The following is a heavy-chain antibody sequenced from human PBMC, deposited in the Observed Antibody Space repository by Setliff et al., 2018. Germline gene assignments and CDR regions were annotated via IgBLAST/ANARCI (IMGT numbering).Heavy chain of an antibody. D-gene: IGHD6-19*01. CDR1: GFTFSSYS. Sequence: AGGSLRLSCAASGFTFSSYSMNWVRQAPGKGLEWVANIKQDGSEKYYVDSVKGRFTISRDNTRNSLYLQMNSLRAEDTAVYYCARDSSGWYDWGQGTLVTVSS. CDR2: IKQDGSEK. CDR3: ARDSSGWYD. J-gene: IGHJ4*02. V-gene: IGHV3-7*01.